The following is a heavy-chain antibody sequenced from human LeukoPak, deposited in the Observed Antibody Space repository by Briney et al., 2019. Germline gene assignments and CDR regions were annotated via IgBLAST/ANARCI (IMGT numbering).Heavy chain of an antibody. J-gene: IGHJ5*02. Sequence: ASVKVSCKASGYTFTSYAMNWVRQAPGQGLEWMGWINTNTGNPTYAQGFTGRFVFSLDTSVSTAYLQISSLKAEDTAVYYCARGAHPRRIHFHGDYSNWFDPWGQGTLVTVSS. CDR3: ARGAHPRRIHFHGDYSNWFDP. V-gene: IGHV7-4-1*02. D-gene: IGHD4-17*01. CDR1: GYTFTSYA. CDR2: INTNTGNP.